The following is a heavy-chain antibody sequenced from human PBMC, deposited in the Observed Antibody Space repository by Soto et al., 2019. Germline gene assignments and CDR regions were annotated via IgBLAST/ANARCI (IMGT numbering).Heavy chain of an antibody. CDR3: AREAAAETDNWFDP. Sequence: PSETLSLTCTVSGGSISSSSYYWGWIRQPPGKGLEWIGSIYYSGSTYYNPSLKSRVTISVDTSKNQFSLKLSSVTAADTAVYYCAREAAAETDNWFDPWGQGTLVTVSS. D-gene: IGHD6-13*01. V-gene: IGHV4-39*07. CDR2: IYYSGST. CDR1: GGSISSSSYY. J-gene: IGHJ5*02.